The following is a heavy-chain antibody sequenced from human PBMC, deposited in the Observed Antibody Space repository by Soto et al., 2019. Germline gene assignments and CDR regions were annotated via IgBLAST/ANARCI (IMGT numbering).Heavy chain of an antibody. D-gene: IGHD2-2*01. V-gene: IGHV1-8*02. J-gene: IGHJ6*03. CDR2: MNPNGGNT. Sequence: GASVKVSCKASGYTFTSYDINWVRQATGQGLEWMGWMNPNGGNTGYAQKFQGRVTMTRNTSISTAYMELSSLRSEDTAVYYCARVSVPAAQRTYYYYMDVWGKGTTVTVSS. CDR1: GYTFTSYD. CDR3: ARVSVPAAQRTYYYYMDV.